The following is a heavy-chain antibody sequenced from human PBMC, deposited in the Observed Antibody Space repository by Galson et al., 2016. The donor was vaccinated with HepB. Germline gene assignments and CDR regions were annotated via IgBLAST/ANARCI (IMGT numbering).Heavy chain of an antibody. J-gene: IGHJ4*02. V-gene: IGHV4-4*02. CDR2: IYHSGTT. CDR3: ARVPPNGSLDQ. CDR1: GDSIRNYFW. D-gene: IGHD5-24*01. Sequence: ETLSLTCGVSGDSIRNYFWWNWVRQPPGKGLEWIGQIYHSGTTNYNPPLRSRVTITIDASRNEFSLRLTSVTAADTAVYYCARVPPNGSLDQWGQGSLVTVSS.